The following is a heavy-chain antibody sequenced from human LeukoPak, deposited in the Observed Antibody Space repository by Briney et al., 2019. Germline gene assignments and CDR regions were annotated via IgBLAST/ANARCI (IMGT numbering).Heavy chain of an antibody. D-gene: IGHD3-3*01. Sequence: SVKVSCKASGYTFTGYCMDWVRLAPGQGLEWMGWINPNSGGTNYAQKVQGRVSMTRDTAISTAYMELSRMRSDDTAVYYCARGRTLFGVDASDYWGQGKLVTVSS. CDR1: GYTFTGYC. J-gene: IGHJ4*02. CDR2: INPNSGGT. CDR3: ARGRTLFGVDASDY. V-gene: IGHV1-2*02.